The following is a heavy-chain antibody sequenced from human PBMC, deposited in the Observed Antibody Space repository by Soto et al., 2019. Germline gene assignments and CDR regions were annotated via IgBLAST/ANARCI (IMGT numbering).Heavy chain of an antibody. Sequence: ASMKVSCKASGYTFTSYGISWVRQAPGQGLEWMGWISAYNGNTNYAQKLQGRVTMTTDSSTSTAYMELRSLRSDDTVVYYCARNSYQYYYGMDVWGQGTTVTVSS. V-gene: IGHV1-18*01. D-gene: IGHD3-16*02. J-gene: IGHJ6*02. CDR3: ARNSYQYYYGMDV. CDR2: ISAYNGNT. CDR1: GYTFTSYG.